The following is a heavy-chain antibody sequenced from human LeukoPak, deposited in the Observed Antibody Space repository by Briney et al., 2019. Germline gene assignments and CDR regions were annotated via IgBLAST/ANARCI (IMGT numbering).Heavy chain of an antibody. CDR3: ARLYGSGSSLYFDY. V-gene: IGHV4-4*07. J-gene: IGHJ4*02. CDR1: GGSISNYY. Sequence: SETLSLTCNVSGGSISNYYWSWIRQPAGKGLEWIGRIYTSGSTNYNPSLKSRVTISVDTSKNQFSLKLSSVTAADTAVYYCARLYGSGSSLYFDYWGQGTLVTVSS. D-gene: IGHD3-10*01. CDR2: IYTSGST.